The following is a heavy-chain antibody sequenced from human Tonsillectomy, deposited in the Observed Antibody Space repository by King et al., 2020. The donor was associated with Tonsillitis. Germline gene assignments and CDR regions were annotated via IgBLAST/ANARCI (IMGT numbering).Heavy chain of an antibody. CDR1: GFTFSTYW. D-gene: IGHD6-19*01. CDR3: ARDLGYSSGWYSGAFDI. J-gene: IGHJ3*02. V-gene: IGHV3-7*03. Sequence: GQLVQSGGGLVQPGGSLRLSCAASGFTFSTYWMSWVRQAPGKGLEWVANIKQDGSEKYYVDSVKGRFTISRDNAKSSLSLQMNSLRAEDMAVYYCARDLGYSSGWYSGAFDIWGQGTMVTVSS. CDR2: IKQDGSEK.